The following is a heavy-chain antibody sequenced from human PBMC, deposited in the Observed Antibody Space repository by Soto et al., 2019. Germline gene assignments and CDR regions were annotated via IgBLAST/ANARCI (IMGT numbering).Heavy chain of an antibody. CDR1: GFTFRSYA. CDR2: ISYDGSDK. D-gene: IGHD3-10*01. CDR3: AKVPSDRGYYYFAMDV. J-gene: IGHJ6*01. Sequence: QVQLVESGGGVVQPGRSLRLSCAASGFTFRSYAMHWVRQAPGKGLQWVAVISYDGSDKYYADSVKGRFTISRDNSKNALYLQMNNLRAEDTAVYYCAKVPSDRGYYYFAMDVW. V-gene: IGHV3-30*18.